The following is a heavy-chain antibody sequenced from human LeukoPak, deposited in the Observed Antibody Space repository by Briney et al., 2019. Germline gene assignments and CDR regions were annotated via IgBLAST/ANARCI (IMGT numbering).Heavy chain of an antibody. CDR3: AKGYSSSWYDFDY. J-gene: IGHJ4*02. CDR1: GFTFSPYV. Sequence: GGSLRLSCAASGFTFSPYVMSWVRRAPGSGLEWVSAISGSGGSTYYADSVKGRFTISRDNSKNTLYLQMISLRAEDTAVYYCAKGYSSSWYDFDYWGQGTLVTVSS. CDR2: ISGSGGST. V-gene: IGHV3-23*01. D-gene: IGHD6-13*01.